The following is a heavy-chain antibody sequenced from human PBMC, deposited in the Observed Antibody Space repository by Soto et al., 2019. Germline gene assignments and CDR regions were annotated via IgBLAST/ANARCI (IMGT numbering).Heavy chain of an antibody. D-gene: IGHD3-16*02. V-gene: IGHV1-69*08. CDR2: IIPILGIA. CDR3: ARDLPPDDYVWGSYRFVWFDP. J-gene: IGHJ5*02. Sequence: QVQLVQSGAEVKKPGSSVKVSCKASGGTFSSYTISWVRQAPGQGLEWMGRIIPILGIANYAQKFQGRVTITADKSPSTAYMELSSLRAEDTAVYYCARDLPPDDYVWGSYRFVWFDPWGQGTLVTVSS. CDR1: GGTFSSYT.